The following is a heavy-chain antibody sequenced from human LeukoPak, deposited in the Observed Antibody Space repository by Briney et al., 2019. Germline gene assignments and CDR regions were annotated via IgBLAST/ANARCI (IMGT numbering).Heavy chain of an antibody. CDR3: ARWSLVATTVTYYYGMDV. D-gene: IGHD4-11*01. CDR2: MNSNSGNT. CDR1: GYTFTSYD. Sequence: ASVKVSCKASGYTFTSYDINWVRQATGQGLEWMGWMNSNSGNTGYAQKFQGRVTMTRNTSVSTAYMELSSLRSEDTAVYYCARWSLVATTVTYYYGMDVWGQGTTVTVSS. V-gene: IGHV1-8*01. J-gene: IGHJ6*02.